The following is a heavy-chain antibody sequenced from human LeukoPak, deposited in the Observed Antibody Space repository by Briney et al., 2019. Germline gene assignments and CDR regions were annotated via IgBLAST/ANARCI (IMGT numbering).Heavy chain of an antibody. Sequence: SETLSLTCTVSGGSISSYYWSWIRQPAGKGLEWIGRIYTSGSTNYNPSLKSRVTMSVDTSKNQFSLELSYVPAADTAVYYCATGHPSGSGSPPDAFDIWGQGTMVTVSS. J-gene: IGHJ3*02. CDR1: GGSISSYY. CDR2: IYTSGST. V-gene: IGHV4-4*07. CDR3: ATGHPSGSGSPPDAFDI. D-gene: IGHD3-10*01.